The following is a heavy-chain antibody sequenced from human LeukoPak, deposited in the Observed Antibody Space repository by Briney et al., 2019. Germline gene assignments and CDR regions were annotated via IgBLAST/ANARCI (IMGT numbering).Heavy chain of an antibody. CDR2: IRSKANSYAT. CDR1: GFTFSGSA. J-gene: IGHJ4*02. D-gene: IGHD6-13*01. CDR3: AKRSAAGTVGYFDY. Sequence: GGSLRLSCAASGFTFSGSAMHWVRQASGKGLEWVGRIRSKANSYATAYAASVKGRFTISRDDSKNTAYLQMNSLRPEDTALYYCAKRSAAGTVGYFDYWGQGTLVTVSS. V-gene: IGHV3-73*01.